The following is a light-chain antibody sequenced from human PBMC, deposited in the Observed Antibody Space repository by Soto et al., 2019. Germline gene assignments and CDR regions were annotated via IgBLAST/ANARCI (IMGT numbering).Light chain of an antibody. J-gene: IGKJ1*01. CDR3: QHYNSYSEA. V-gene: IGKV1-5*03. CDR2: KAS. Sequence: DIQMTQSPSSLSASVRDRVTITCQASQDISNYLNWYQQKPGKAPKLLIYKASTLKSGVPSRFSGSGSGTEFTLTISSLQPDDFATYYCQHYNSYSEAFGQGTKVDIK. CDR1: QDISNY.